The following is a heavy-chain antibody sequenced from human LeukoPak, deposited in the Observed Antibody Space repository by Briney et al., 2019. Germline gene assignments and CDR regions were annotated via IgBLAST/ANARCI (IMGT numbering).Heavy chain of an antibody. V-gene: IGHV1-18*01. CDR2: ISAYNGNT. D-gene: IGHD3-3*01. J-gene: IGHJ4*02. Sequence: ASVKVSCKASGYTFTSYGISWVRQAPGQGLEWMGWISAYNGNTNYAQKLQGRVTMTTDTSPSTAYMELRSLRSDDTAVYYCARDRKVLRFLEWLLWNPFDYWGQGTLVNLSS. CDR1: GYTFTSYG. CDR3: ARDRKVLRFLEWLLWNPFDY.